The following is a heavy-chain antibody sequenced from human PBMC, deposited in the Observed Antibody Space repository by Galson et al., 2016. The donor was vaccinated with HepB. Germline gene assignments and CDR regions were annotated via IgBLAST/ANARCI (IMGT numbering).Heavy chain of an antibody. CDR3: AKDVGNWGFFDY. Sequence: SLRLSCAASGFTFNDYTMHWVRQAPGKGLEWVSLISWDGDTTYYADSVKGRFTISRDNSKNSLYLQMSSLRTEDTALYYCAKDVGNWGFFDYWGQGTLVTVSS. D-gene: IGHD7-27*01. J-gene: IGHJ4*02. V-gene: IGHV3-43*01. CDR2: ISWDGDTT. CDR1: GFTFNDYT.